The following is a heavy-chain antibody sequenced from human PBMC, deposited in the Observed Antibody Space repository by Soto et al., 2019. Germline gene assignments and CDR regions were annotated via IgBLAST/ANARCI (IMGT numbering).Heavy chain of an antibody. CDR3: ARDSHVACAMVA. CDR2: LAANVRTL. CDR1: GFTFTNHA. D-gene: IGHD3-10*01. Sequence: EVQLVESGGTLVQPGGSLRLSCEGSGFTFTNHAFNWVRQTPGKGLEWISHLAANVRTLYYADSVKGRFTISRDNAKNSPALQLNGLRAEDTAVYYLARDSHVACAMVAWGQGTAVTVSS. V-gene: IGHV3-48*03. J-gene: IGHJ3*01.